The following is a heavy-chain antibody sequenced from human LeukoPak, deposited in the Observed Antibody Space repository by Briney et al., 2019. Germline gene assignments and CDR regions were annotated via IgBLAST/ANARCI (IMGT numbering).Heavy chain of an antibody. CDR1: GGSISNYY. Sequence: SETLSLTCTVSGGSISNYYWSWIRQPAGKGLEWIGRIYTSGSTNYNPSLKSRVTMSVDTSKNQFSLKLSSVTAADTAVYYCARGPQTSGGNSLDYWGQGTLVTVSS. CDR2: IYTSGST. CDR3: ARGPQTSGGNSLDY. V-gene: IGHV4-4*07. D-gene: IGHD4-23*01. J-gene: IGHJ4*02.